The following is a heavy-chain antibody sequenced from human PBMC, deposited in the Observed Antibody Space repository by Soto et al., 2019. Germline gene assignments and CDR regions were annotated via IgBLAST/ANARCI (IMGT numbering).Heavy chain of an antibody. Sequence: PGGSLRLSCAASGFTFSSYGMHWVRQAPGKGLEWVAVIWYDGSNKYYADSVKGRFTISRDNSKNTLYLQMNSLRAEDTAVYYCARDLELGSSWPFEYWGQGTLVTVSS. CDR2: IWYDGSNK. CDR1: GFTFSSYG. V-gene: IGHV3-33*01. D-gene: IGHD6-13*01. CDR3: ARDLELGSSWPFEY. J-gene: IGHJ4*02.